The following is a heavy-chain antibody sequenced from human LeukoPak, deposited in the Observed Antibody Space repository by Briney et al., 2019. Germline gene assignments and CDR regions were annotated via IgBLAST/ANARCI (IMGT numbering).Heavy chain of an antibody. Sequence: SETLSLTCAVYGGSFSGYYWSWIRQPPGKWLEWIGEINHSGSTNYNPSLKSRVTISVDTSKNQFSLKLSSVTAADTAVYYCARAQAVADFFYWGQGTLVAVSS. CDR1: GGSFSGYY. CDR3: ARAQAVADFFY. V-gene: IGHV4-34*01. J-gene: IGHJ4*02. D-gene: IGHD6-19*01. CDR2: INHSGST.